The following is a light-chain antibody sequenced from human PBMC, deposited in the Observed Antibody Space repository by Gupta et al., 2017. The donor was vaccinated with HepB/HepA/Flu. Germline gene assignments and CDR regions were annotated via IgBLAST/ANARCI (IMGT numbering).Light chain of an antibody. CDR1: QRTSSW. J-gene: IGKJ4*01. CDR3: QQAISFPLT. Sequence: EIQSTQSPSSVSASVGDRVTITCRASQRTSSWLGWYQQKPGKAPKFLIYAASRLQSGVPPRFSGSGSGTEFTLTISRLQPEDVATYYCQQAISFPLTFGGGTRVEIK. V-gene: IGKV1-12*01. CDR2: AAS.